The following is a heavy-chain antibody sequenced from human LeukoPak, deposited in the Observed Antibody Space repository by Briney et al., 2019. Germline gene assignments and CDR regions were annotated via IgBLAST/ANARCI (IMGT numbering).Heavy chain of an antibody. CDR2: ISGSGGST. CDR1: GFTFSSYA. Sequence: GGSLRLSCAVSGFTFSSYAMSRVRHAPRKGLEGGSAISGSGGSTSYADSVKGRFTISRDNSKNTLYLQMNSLRAEDTALYYCARGVDYYGSGSYYYYYYYMDVWGKGTTVTVSS. CDR3: ARGVDYYGSGSYYYYYYYMDV. V-gene: IGHV3-23*01. D-gene: IGHD3-10*01. J-gene: IGHJ6*03.